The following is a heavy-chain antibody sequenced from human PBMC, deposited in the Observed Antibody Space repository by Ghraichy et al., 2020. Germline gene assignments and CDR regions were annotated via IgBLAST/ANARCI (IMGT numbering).Heavy chain of an antibody. V-gene: IGHV4-34*01. D-gene: IGHD4/OR15-4a*01. CDR1: GGSFSGYY. CDR3: ARGQGLWRW. Sequence: SETLSLTCAVYGGSFSGYYWSWIRQPPGKGLEWIGEMNHSGSTNYNPSLKSRVTVSVDTSKNQFSLKLSSVTAADTAVYYCARGQGLWRWWGQGTLVTVSS. CDR2: MNHSGST. J-gene: IGHJ4*02.